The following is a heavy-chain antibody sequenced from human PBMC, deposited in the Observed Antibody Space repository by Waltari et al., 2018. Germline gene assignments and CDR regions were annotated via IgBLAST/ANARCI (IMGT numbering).Heavy chain of an antibody. CDR3: ASGYSSSSLDY. CDR1: GFTFSIYN. D-gene: IGHD6-6*01. V-gene: IGHV3-21*01. J-gene: IGHJ4*02. Sequence: EVQLVESGGGLVKPGGSLRLSCAASGFTFSIYNMNWVRQAPGKGLEWVSSCSASRTYIYYADSMKGRFTISRDNAKNALYLQMNSLRAEDTAVYYCASGYSSSSLDYWGQGTLVTVSS. CDR2: CSASRTYI.